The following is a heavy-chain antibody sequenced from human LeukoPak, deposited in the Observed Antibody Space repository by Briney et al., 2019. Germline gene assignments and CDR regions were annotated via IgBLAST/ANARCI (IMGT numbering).Heavy chain of an antibody. Sequence: GGSLRLSCAASGFTFSSYSMNWVRQAPGKGLEWVSYISSSSSSTHYADSVKGRFTISRDNAKNSLYLQMNSLRAEDTAVYYCARDDVGYFDYWGQGTLVTVPS. CDR1: GFTFSSYS. V-gene: IGHV3-48*01. J-gene: IGHJ4*02. D-gene: IGHD1-26*01. CDR2: ISSSSSST. CDR3: ARDDVGYFDY.